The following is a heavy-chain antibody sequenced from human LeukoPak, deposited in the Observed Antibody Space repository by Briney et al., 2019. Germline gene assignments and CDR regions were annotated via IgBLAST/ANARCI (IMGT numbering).Heavy chain of an antibody. V-gene: IGHV3-9*01. CDR3: VKDISGWSYFDY. CDR2: ISWNGVTI. Sequence: GGSLRLSCEVSGVIFEQYGMHWVRQAPGKGLEWVAGISWNGVTINYGDSVKGRFTISRDNAKSFLYLQMNSPRPEDTALYYCVKDISGWSYFDYWGQGTRVTVSP. D-gene: IGHD6-19*01. J-gene: IGHJ4*02. CDR1: GVIFEQYG.